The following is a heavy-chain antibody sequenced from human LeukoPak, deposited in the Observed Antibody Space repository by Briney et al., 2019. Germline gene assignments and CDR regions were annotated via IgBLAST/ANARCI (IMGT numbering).Heavy chain of an antibody. CDR1: GFNSEDHA. CDR2: IINDGSST. J-gene: IGHJ4*02. D-gene: IGHD5-24*01. CDR3: ARVADGDKYGGRDY. Sequence: GGSLRLSCVVSGFNSEDHAMHWVRQAPGKGLEWVSRIINDGSSTTYADSVKGRFTISRDNAKDTLYLQMNSLRVEDTAVYYCARVADGDKYGGRDYWGQGALVIVSS. V-gene: IGHV3-74*01.